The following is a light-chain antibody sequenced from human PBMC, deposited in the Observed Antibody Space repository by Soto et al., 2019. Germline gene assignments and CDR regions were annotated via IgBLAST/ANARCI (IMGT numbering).Light chain of an antibody. CDR3: QHYNSYPEA. J-gene: IGKJ1*01. V-gene: IGKV1-39*01. CDR2: AAS. Sequence: DIQMTPSPSSLSASVGARVTITCRASQSSRSYLIWYQQKPGKDPKHLIYAASSLQSRVPSTFSGSGSGTDFTLTISSLQPEDFATYYCQHYNSYPEAFGQGTKVDIK. CDR1: QSSRSY.